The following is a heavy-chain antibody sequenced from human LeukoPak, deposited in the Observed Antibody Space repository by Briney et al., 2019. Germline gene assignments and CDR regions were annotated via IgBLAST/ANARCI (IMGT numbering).Heavy chain of an antibody. CDR1: GFTFSSYS. V-gene: IGHV3-21*01. D-gene: IGHD2/OR15-2a*01. CDR2: ITSSSSYI. CDR3: AQGAFLWSSDY. J-gene: IGHJ4*02. Sequence: GGSLRLSCAASGFTFSSYSMNWVRQAPGKGLMWVSSITSSSSYIYYADSVKGRFTISRDNAKNSLYLQMNSLRAEDTAVYYCAQGAFLWSSDYWGQGTLVTVSS.